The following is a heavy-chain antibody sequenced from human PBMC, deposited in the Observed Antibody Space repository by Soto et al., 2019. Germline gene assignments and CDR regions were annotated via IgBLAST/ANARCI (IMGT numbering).Heavy chain of an antibody. CDR1: GASVSSDDYC. J-gene: IGHJ4*02. CDR3: ARDPIFYYASSGYGGSYFDY. Sequence: SETLSLTCAVSGASVSSDDYCLSWIRQPPWKGLEWIGYIYHSGSTYYNPSLKSRVSISIDTSQNQFSLKLTSLTAADTAVYYCARDPIFYYASSGYGGSYFDYWGQGSRVTVSS. V-gene: IGHV4-30-4*01. D-gene: IGHD3-22*01. CDR2: IYHSGST.